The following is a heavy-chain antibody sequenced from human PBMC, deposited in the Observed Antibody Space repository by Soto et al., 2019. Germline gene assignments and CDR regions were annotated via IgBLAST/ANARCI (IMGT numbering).Heavy chain of an antibody. D-gene: IGHD3-22*01. J-gene: IGHJ4*02. Sequence: SETLSLTWTVSGGSISRVDYYWSWIRQPPGKGLEWIGYIYYSGSTYYNPSLKSRVTISVDTSKNQFSLKLSSVTAADTAVYYCARVPKGDQYDYYSSGDYYGQFDNWGQGTLVTVSS. CDR3: ARVPKGDQYDYYSSGDYYGQFDN. CDR1: GGSISRVDYY. V-gene: IGHV4-30-4*01. CDR2: IYYSGST.